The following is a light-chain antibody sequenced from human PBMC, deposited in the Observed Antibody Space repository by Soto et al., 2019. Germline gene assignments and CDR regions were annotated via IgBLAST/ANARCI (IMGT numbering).Light chain of an antibody. V-gene: IGKV4-1*01. CDR3: QQYDSTPQT. Sequence: IVMTQSPDSLAVSLGERATINCKSSQSVLSSSNNKNYLAWYQQKPGQPPKLLIYWASTRESGVPDRFSGSGSGTDFTLTISSLQAEDVAVYYCQQYDSTPQTFGQGTKLEIK. CDR2: WAS. J-gene: IGKJ2*01. CDR1: QSVLSSSNNKNY.